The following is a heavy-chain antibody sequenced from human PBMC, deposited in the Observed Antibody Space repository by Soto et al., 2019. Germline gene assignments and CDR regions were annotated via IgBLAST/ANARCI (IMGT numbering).Heavy chain of an antibody. CDR1: GFSLSTSGVG. CDR3: VGYYIWSGDNWFDP. CDR2: IYWDDDK. V-gene: IGHV2-5*02. Sequence: QITLKESGPTLVKPTQTLTLTCTFSGFSLSTSGVGVGWIRQPPGKALEWLALIYWDDDKRYSPSLKSRLTTAKETSKTQVVLTMTNRDAVETATYYCVGYYIWSGDNWFDPWGQGTLVTVSS. J-gene: IGHJ5*02. D-gene: IGHD3-9*01.